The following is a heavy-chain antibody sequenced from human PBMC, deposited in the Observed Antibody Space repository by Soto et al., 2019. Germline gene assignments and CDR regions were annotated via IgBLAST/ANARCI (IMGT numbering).Heavy chain of an antibody. V-gene: IGHV4-39*01. CDR3: TSSREASRDIVVVPTPSFDF. J-gene: IGHJ4*02. CDR2: IFHTGGT. D-gene: IGHD2-2*01. Sequence: QLLLQESGPGLVKPSETLSLTCTVSGGSISSDTHYWGWIRQTPGKGLEWIATIFHTGGTYYNPSLKSRVTMSVDTSKNQFSLELGSVIAADTAVYYCTSSREASRDIVVVPTPSFDFWGRGSLVTVSS. CDR1: GGSISSDTHY.